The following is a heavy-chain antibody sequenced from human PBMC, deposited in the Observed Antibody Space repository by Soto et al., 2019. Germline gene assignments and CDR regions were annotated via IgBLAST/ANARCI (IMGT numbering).Heavy chain of an antibody. CDR2: ISYDGSNK. Sequence: PGGSLRLSCAASGFTFSSYAMHWVRQAPGKGLEWVAVISYDGSNKYYADSVEGRFTISRDNSKNTLYLQMNSLRAEDTAVYYCARAPPAVIVVVVAAPAHFDYWGQGTLVTVSS. J-gene: IGHJ4*02. D-gene: IGHD2-15*01. CDR3: ARAPPAVIVVVVAAPAHFDY. V-gene: IGHV3-30-3*01. CDR1: GFTFSSYA.